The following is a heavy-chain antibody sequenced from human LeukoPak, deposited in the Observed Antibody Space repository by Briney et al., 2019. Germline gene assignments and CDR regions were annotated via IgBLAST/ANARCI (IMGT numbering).Heavy chain of an antibody. CDR3: AKSGLVTAIRSYFDY. CDR2: IKQDGSEK. J-gene: IGHJ4*02. Sequence: GGSLRLSCAASGFTFSSYWMSWVRQAPGKGLEWVANIKQDGSEKYYVDSVKGRFTISRDNSKNTLSLQMNSLRAEDTAVYYCAKSGLVTAIRSYFDYWGQGTLVTVSS. V-gene: IGHV3-7*03. CDR1: GFTFSSYW. D-gene: IGHD2-21*02.